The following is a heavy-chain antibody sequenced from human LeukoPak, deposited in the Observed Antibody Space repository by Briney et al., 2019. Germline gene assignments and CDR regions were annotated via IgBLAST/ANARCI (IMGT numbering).Heavy chain of an antibody. CDR3: AKVVTEVDQ. Sequence: PGGSLRLSCAASGFTFIDYYMSWIRQAPGKGLEWVSYISSSGSTIYYADSVKGRFTISMDNSKKSIYLQMDSLRAEDTAVYYCAKVVTEVDQWSQGTLVTVSS. CDR2: ISSSGSTI. J-gene: IGHJ4*02. D-gene: IGHD1-14*01. CDR1: GFTFIDYY. V-gene: IGHV3-11*01.